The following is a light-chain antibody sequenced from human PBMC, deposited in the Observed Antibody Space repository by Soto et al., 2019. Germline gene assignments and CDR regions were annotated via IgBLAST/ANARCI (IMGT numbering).Light chain of an antibody. J-gene: IGKJ2*01. CDR3: QQLLSYPYT. V-gene: IGKV3-11*01. CDR2: DAS. CDR1: QSVSSY. Sequence: EIVLTQSPATLSLSPGERATLSCRASQSVSSYLAWYQQKPGQAPRLLIYDASNRATGIPARFSGSGSGTDFTLTISSLQPEDFATYFCQQLLSYPYTFGQGTKLDIK.